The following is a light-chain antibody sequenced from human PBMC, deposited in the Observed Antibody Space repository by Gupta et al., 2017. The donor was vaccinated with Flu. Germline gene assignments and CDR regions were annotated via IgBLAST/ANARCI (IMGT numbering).Light chain of an antibody. CDR2: DVT. V-gene: IGLV2-11*01. CDR3: CSYAGIFTWV. J-gene: IGLJ3*02. CDR1: GSDVGGSDY. Sequence: TGSDVGGSDYVSWYQQHPGEAPKLMIYDVTKRPSGVPDRFSGSKSGNTASLTISGLHVEDEADYYCCSYAGIFTWVFGGGTKLTVL.